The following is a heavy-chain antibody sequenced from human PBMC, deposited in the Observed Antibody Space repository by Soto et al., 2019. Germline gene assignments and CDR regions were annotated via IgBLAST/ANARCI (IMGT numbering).Heavy chain of an antibody. CDR2: IYYSGST. Sequence: SETLSLTCTVSGGSISSGGYYWSWIRQHPGKGLEWIGYIYYSGSTYYNPSLKSRVTISVDTSKNQFSLKLSSVTAADTAVYYCARSCSGGSCYHYGMDVWGQGTTVTVSS. J-gene: IGHJ6*02. CDR1: GGSISSGGYY. D-gene: IGHD2-15*01. V-gene: IGHV4-31*03. CDR3: ARSCSGGSCYHYGMDV.